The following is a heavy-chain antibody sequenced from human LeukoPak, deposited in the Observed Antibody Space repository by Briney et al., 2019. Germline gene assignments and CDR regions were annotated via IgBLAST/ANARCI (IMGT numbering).Heavy chain of an antibody. J-gene: IGHJ3*02. D-gene: IGHD2-21*01. CDR1: GFTFSTYF. CDR3: ARERQDTILHSGAFDI. CDR2: IASDGSKN. V-gene: IGHV3-30-3*01. Sequence: GGSLRLSCAASGFTFSTYFIHWVRPAPGKGVEGVAIIASDGSKNFSVESVKGRFTISRDNSKNTLYLQMNSLTAEDTAVYFCARERQDTILHSGAFDIWGQGTMVTVS.